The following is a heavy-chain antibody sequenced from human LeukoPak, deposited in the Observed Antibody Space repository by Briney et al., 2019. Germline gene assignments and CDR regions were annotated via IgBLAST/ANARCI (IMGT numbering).Heavy chain of an antibody. CDR2: ISSSSSYI. J-gene: IGHJ4*02. Sequence: GGSLRLSCAASGFTFSSYSMNWVRQAPGKGLEWVSSISSSSSYIHYADSVKGRFTISRDNAKNSLYLQMNSLRAEDTAVYYCARETYGDSTFDYWGQGTLVTVSS. CDR1: GFTFSSYS. V-gene: IGHV3-21*01. D-gene: IGHD4-17*01. CDR3: ARETYGDSTFDY.